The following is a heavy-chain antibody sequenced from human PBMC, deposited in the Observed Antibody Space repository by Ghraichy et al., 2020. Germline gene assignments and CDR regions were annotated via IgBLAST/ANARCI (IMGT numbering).Heavy chain of an antibody. V-gene: IGHV1-18*04. Sequence: ASVKVSCKTCRSHVELQSPLSIRHAAVRGLEWMGWISAYNGNTNYAQKLQGRVTMTTDTSTSTAYMELRSLRSDDTAVYYCATRDTSIAAAVGVEDYYYYYMDVWGKVTTVNAS. CDR2: ISAYNGNT. D-gene: IGHD6-13*01. J-gene: IGHJ6*03. CDR3: ATRDTSIAAAVGVEDYYYYYMDV. CDR1: RSHVELQS.